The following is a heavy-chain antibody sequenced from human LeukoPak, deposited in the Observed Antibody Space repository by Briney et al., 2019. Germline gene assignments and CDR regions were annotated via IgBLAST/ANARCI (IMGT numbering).Heavy chain of an antibody. V-gene: IGHV4-34*01. Sequence: SETLSLTCAVYGGSFSGYYWSWIRQPPGKGLEWIGEINHSVGTNYNPSLKSRVTMSLDTSKNQFSLKLSSVTAADTAVYYCAAGLYDGDYWGQGTLVTVSS. CDR1: GGSFSGYY. D-gene: IGHD3-22*01. CDR2: INHSVGT. CDR3: AAGLYDGDY. J-gene: IGHJ4*02.